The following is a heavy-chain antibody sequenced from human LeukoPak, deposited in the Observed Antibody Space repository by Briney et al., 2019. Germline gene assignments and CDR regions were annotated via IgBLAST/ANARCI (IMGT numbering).Heavy chain of an antibody. CDR1: GGSISSFY. CDR3: ARVGSQLLYYFDY. D-gene: IGHD2-2*02. CDR2: IYYSGST. V-gene: IGHV4-59*01. Sequence: SETLSLTCTVSGGSISSFYWSWIRQPPGKGLEWIGYIYYSGSTNYNPSLKSRVTISVDTSKNQFSLKLSSVTAADTAVYYYARVGSQLLYYFDYWGQGTLVTVSS. J-gene: IGHJ4*02.